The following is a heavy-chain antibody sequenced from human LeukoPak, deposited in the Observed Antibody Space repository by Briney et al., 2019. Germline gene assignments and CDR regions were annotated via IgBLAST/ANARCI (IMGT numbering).Heavy chain of an antibody. CDR1: GFTVSSKY. J-gene: IGHJ6*03. V-gene: IGHV3-53*01. Sequence: GGSLRLSCAASGFTVSSKYMSWVRQAPGKGLEWVSVIYSGGSTYYADSVKGRFTISRDNSKNTLYLQMNSLRAEGTAVYYCARDASGYDRYYYYYYMDVWGKGTTVTVSS. CDR3: ARDASGYDRYYYYYYMDV. CDR2: IYSGGST. D-gene: IGHD5-12*01.